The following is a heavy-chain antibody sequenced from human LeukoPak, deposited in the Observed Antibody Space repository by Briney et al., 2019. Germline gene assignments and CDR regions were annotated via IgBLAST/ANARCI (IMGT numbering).Heavy chain of an antibody. CDR3: ARVVGAAAIDAFDI. CDR2: IYYSGST. D-gene: IGHD1-26*01. Sequence: SSETLSLTCTVSGGSISSYYWSWIRQPPGKGLEWIGYIYYSGSTNYNPSLKSRVTISVDTSKNQFSLKLSSVTAADTAVYYCARVVGAAAIDAFDIWGQGTMVTVSS. CDR1: GGSISSYY. J-gene: IGHJ3*02. V-gene: IGHV4-59*01.